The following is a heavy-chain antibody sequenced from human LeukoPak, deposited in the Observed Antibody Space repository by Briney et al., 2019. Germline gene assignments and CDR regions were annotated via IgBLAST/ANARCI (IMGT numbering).Heavy chain of an antibody. D-gene: IGHD1-26*01. V-gene: IGHV3-21*01. CDR1: GFTFSSYS. J-gene: IGHJ6*02. CDR2: ISSSSSYI. Sequence: GGSLRLSCAASGFTFSSYSMNWVRQAPGKGLEWVSSISSSSSYIYYADSVKGRFTTSRDNAKNSLYLQMNSLRAEDTVVYYCARDSEAYGMDVWGQGTTVTVSS. CDR3: ARDSEAYGMDV.